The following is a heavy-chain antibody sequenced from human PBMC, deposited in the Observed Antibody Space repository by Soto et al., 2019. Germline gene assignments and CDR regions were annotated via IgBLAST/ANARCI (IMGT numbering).Heavy chain of an antibody. CDR2: IYSGGST. J-gene: IGHJ6*03. D-gene: IGHD1-7*01. Sequence: GGSLRLSCAASGLTVSSNYMSWVRQAPGKGLEWVSVIYSGGSTYYADSVKGRFTVSRHNSKNTLYLQMNSLRAEDTAVYYCASTLGITGTTGDYYYMDVWGKGTTVTVSS. V-gene: IGHV3-53*04. CDR1: GLTVSSNY. CDR3: ASTLGITGTTGDYYYMDV.